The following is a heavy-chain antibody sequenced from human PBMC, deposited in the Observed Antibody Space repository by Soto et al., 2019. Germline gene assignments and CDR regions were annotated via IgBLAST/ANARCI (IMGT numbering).Heavy chain of an antibody. CDR2: ISAHNGNT. CDR3: ARGRYGDY. Sequence: QAHLVQSGAEVKKPGASVKVSCKGSGYIFTTYGITWVRQAPGQGLEWMGWISAHNGNTNYAQKLQGRVTVTRDTSTSPAYMELRNLRSDDTAVYYCARGRYGDYWGQGALVSVSS. V-gene: IGHV1-18*01. J-gene: IGHJ4*02. CDR1: GYIFTTYG. D-gene: IGHD1-1*01.